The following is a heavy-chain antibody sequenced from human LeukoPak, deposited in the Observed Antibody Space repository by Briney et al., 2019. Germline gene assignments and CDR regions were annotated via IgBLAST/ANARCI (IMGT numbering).Heavy chain of an antibody. D-gene: IGHD3-22*01. J-gene: IGHJ5*02. CDR3: ARGSGVITASAYH. V-gene: IGHV4-59*08. CDR1: GGSISSYY. Sequence: SETLSLTCTVSGGSISSYYWSWIRQPPGQGQDWMGDIYYSGSTNSNPSPKSRSTISVDTSKHQFSLTLSSVTASDPAVYYWARGSGVITASAYHWGQGTLVTVSS. CDR2: IYYSGST.